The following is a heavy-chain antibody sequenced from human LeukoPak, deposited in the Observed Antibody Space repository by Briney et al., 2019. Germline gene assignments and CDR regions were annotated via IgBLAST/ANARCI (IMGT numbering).Heavy chain of an antibody. J-gene: IGHJ4*02. CDR1: GGSISRFY. CDR2: IYYSGST. CDR3: ARNSRDGDNWEYHYFDY. D-gene: IGHD5-24*01. V-gene: IGHV4-59*08. Sequence: SETLSLTRTVSGGSISRFYWSWIRQPPGKALEWIGYIYYSGSTNYNPSLRSRVTMSVDTSKNQFSLKLNSVTAADTAVYYCARNSRDGDNWEYHYFDYWGQGTLVTVSS.